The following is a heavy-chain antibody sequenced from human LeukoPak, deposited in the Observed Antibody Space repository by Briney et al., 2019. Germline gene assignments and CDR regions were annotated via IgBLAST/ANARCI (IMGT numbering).Heavy chain of an antibody. J-gene: IGHJ6*02. CDR2: IRSKAYGGTT. Sequence: PGRSLRLSCTASGFTFCDYAMSWFRQAPGKGLEWVGFIRSKAYGGTTEYAASVKGRFTISRDDSKSIAYLQMNSLKTEDTAVYYCTRVIYYYGMDVWGQGTTVTVSS. CDR1: GFTFCDYA. V-gene: IGHV3-49*03. CDR3: TRVIYYYGMDV.